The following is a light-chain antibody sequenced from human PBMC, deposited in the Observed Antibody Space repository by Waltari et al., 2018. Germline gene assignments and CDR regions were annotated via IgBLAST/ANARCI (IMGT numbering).Light chain of an antibody. Sequence: SCRASQSVSRTIAWYQQKAGQAPRLLIYGASTRATGIPERFSGGGSGTDFSLTISRLEPEDFAVYYCQHYVRLPATFGQGTKVEIK. J-gene: IGKJ1*01. CDR2: GAS. CDR1: QSVSRT. CDR3: QHYVRLPAT. V-gene: IGKV3-20*01.